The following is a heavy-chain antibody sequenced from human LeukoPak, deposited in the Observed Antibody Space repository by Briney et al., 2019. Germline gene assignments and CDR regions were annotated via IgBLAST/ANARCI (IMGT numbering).Heavy chain of an antibody. CDR1: GGSISSSSYY. V-gene: IGHV4-39*01. CDR2: IYYSGST. Sequence: PSETLSLTCTVSGGSISSSSYYWGWIRQPPGKGLEWIGSIYYSGSTYYNPSLKGRVTISVDTSKNQFSLKLSSVTAADTAVYYCANDFWSGSRRFDPWGQGTLVTVSS. J-gene: IGHJ5*02. D-gene: IGHD3-3*01. CDR3: ANDFWSGSRRFDP.